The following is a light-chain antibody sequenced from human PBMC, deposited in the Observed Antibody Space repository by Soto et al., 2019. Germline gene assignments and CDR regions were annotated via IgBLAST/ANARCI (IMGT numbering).Light chain of an antibody. CDR2: DAS. Sequence: DIQMTQSPSTLSASVGDRVTITCRASQSISSWLAWYQQKPGKAPKLLIYDASSLESGVQSRFSGSGSGTEFTLTISSLQPDHFATYYCQQYNSYSTFGQGTKLEMK. J-gene: IGKJ2*01. CDR3: QQYNSYST. CDR1: QSISSW. V-gene: IGKV1-5*01.